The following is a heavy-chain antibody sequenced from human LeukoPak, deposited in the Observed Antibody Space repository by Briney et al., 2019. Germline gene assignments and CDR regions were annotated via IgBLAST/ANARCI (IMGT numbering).Heavy chain of an antibody. D-gene: IGHD6-13*01. CDR2: IYYSGST. Sequence: PSETLSLTCTVSGGSISSYYWSWIRQPPGKGLEWIGYIYYSGSTNYNPSLKSRVTISVDTSKNQFSLKLSSVTAADTAVYYCAREPYSSSWYMYLDVWGKGTTVTISS. CDR1: GGSISSYY. CDR3: AREPYSSSWYMYLDV. J-gene: IGHJ6*04. V-gene: IGHV4-59*01.